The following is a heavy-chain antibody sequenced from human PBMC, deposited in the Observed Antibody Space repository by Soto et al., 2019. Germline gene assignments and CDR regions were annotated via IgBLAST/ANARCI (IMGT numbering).Heavy chain of an antibody. V-gene: IGHV3-53*04. Sequence: EVQLVESGGGLVQPGGSLRLSCAASGFTVSSNYMSWVRQAPGKGLEWVSVIYSGGSTYYADSVKGRFTISRHNSKNTLYLQMNSLRAEDTAVYYCARDLAVAGTRVFDYWGQGTLVTVSS. D-gene: IGHD6-19*01. CDR1: GFTVSSNY. CDR2: IYSGGST. CDR3: ARDLAVAGTRVFDY. J-gene: IGHJ4*02.